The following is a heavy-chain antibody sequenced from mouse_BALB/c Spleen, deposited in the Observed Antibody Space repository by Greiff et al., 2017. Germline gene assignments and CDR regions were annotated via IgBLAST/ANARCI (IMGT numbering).Heavy chain of an antibody. CDR2: IRNKANGYTT. Sequence: EVQVVESGGGLVQPGGSLRLSCATSGFTFTDYYMSWVRQPPGKALEWLGFIRNKANGYTTEYSASVKGRFTISRDNSQSILYLQMNTLRAEDSATYYCARAIYYGNYNWYFDVWGAGTTVTVSS. J-gene: IGHJ1*01. CDR1: GFTFTDYY. V-gene: IGHV7-3*02. D-gene: IGHD2-1*01. CDR3: ARAIYYGNYNWYFDV.